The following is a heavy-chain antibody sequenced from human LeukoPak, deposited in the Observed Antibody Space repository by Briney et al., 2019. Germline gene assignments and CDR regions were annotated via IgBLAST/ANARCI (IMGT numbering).Heavy chain of an antibody. CDR3: ARGWTVAAKGYYYYYGMDV. J-gene: IGHJ6*02. D-gene: IGHD2-15*01. Sequence: ASVKVSCKASGYTFTSYDINWVRQATGQGLEWMGWMNPNSGNTGYAQKFQGRVTMTRNTSISTAYMELSSLRSEDTAVYYCARGWTVAAKGYYYYYGMDVWGQRTTVTVSS. CDR2: MNPNSGNT. V-gene: IGHV1-8*01. CDR1: GYTFTSYD.